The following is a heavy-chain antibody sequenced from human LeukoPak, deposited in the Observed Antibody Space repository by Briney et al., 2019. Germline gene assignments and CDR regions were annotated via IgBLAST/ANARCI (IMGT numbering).Heavy chain of an antibody. CDR2: IHPNSGGT. D-gene: IGHD5-12*01. CDR3: ARVHSGFDH. J-gene: IGHJ5*02. V-gene: IGHV1-2*02. CDR1: GYTFTGYY. Sequence: GSSVTVSCMPSGYTFTGYYMHWVRPAPGQGLEWMGWIHPNSGGTNYAQKFQGRVTMTRDTSISTAYMELSRLRSDDTAVYYCARVHSGFDHWGQGTLVTVSS.